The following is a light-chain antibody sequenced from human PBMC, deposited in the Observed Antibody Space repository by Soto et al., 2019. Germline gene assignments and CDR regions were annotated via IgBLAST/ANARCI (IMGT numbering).Light chain of an antibody. CDR3: QQYNSYSGT. CDR1: QSISSW. Sequence: DIQMTQARSTLSASVGDRVTITCRASQSISSWLAWYQQKPGKAPKLLIYKASSLESGVPSRFSGSGSGTEFTLTISSLQPDDFATYYCQQYNSYSGTFGQGTKADIK. CDR2: KAS. J-gene: IGKJ1*01. V-gene: IGKV1-5*03.